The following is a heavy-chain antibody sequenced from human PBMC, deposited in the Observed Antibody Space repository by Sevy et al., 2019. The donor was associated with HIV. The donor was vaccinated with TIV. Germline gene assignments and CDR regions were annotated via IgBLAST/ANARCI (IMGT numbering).Heavy chain of an antibody. V-gene: IGHV3-30*04. CDR1: GFSFGTYS. CDR2: IWYDGTKQ. J-gene: IGHJ4*02. Sequence: GGSLRLSCAGSGFSFGTYSMHWVRQAPGKGLEWVAVIWYDGTKQYYAESGKGRVNITRENSKKTMYLHMNALRAEERAVYYYARGTDTERSLENVLRSFEWVFRGKSFDYWGQGTLVTVSS. CDR3: ARGTDTERSLENVLRSFEWVFRGKSFDY. D-gene: IGHD3-3*01.